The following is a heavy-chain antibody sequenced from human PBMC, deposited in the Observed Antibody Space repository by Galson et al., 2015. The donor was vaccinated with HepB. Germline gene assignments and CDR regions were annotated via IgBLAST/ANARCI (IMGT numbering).Heavy chain of an antibody. D-gene: IGHD2-15*01. Sequence: SLRLPCPGSGFPFGSYGMHWVRQVSGKGLEWVAVICGYWSQRYLVDSVKGRFTIARDNSKNTLFLQMDSLRAEDTAVYYCARDLEYCRGGPCTYYFDYWGQGVLVTVSS. CDR3: ARDLEYCRGGPCTYYFDY. J-gene: IGHJ4*02. CDR1: GFPFGSYG. CDR2: ICGYWSQR. V-gene: IGHV3-33*01.